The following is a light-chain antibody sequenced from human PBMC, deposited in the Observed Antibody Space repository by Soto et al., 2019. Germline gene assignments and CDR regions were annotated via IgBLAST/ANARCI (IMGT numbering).Light chain of an antibody. CDR3: QTWGTGIHVV. CDR2: VNSDGSH. J-gene: IGLJ2*01. V-gene: IGLV4-69*01. Sequence: QLVLTQSPSASASLGASVTLTCTLSSAHSRYAIAWHQQQPEKGPRFLMKVNSDGSHSKGDEIPDRFSGSTSGAEHYLTISSLQSEDEADYSCQTWGTGIHVVFGGGTKVIVL. CDR1: SAHSRYA.